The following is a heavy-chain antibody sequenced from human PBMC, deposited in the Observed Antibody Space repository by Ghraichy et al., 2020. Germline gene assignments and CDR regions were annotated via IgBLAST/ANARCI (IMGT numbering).Heavy chain of an antibody. V-gene: IGHV3-21*01. J-gene: IGHJ3*01. CDR2: IDRTSHYI. CDR3: ARPYFSGGGCYQRNDAFVL. D-gene: IGHD2-15*01. Sequence: GGSLRLSCAASGFTFNTYSMNWVRQAPGKGLEWVASIDRTSHYIYYADSVKGRFTISRDNAKNSLYLQMNGLRAEDTSVYYCARPYFSGGGCYQRNDAFVLGGQGRMVTVSS. CDR1: GFTFNTYS.